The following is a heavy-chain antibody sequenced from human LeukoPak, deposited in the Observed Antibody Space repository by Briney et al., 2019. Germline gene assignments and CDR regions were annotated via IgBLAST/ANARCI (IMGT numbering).Heavy chain of an antibody. J-gene: IGHJ3*02. CDR3: ARARSSYGYGDAFDI. Sequence: PGGSLRLSCTASGFIFSDYYMSWIRQTPGKGLEWISYISNPSSTMYYADSVKGRFTIPRDNAKNSLYLQMNSLRAEDTAVYYCARARSSYGYGDAFDIWGQGTMVTVSS. V-gene: IGHV3-11*04. CDR1: GFIFSDYY. D-gene: IGHD5-18*01. CDR2: ISNPSSTM.